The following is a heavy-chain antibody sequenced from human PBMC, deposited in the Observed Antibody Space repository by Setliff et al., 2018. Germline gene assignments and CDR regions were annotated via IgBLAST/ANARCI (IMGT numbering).Heavy chain of an antibody. V-gene: IGHV1-2*06. CDR3: ARDGGGDSDAFDI. CDR1: GYTFTGYY. J-gene: IGHJ3*02. Sequence: ASVKVSCKASGYTFTGYYMYWVRQAPGQGLEWMGRINPSSGATIYAQKFHGRVTMTSDTSISTAYMELGRLRSDDTAVYFCARDGGGDSDAFDIWGQGTMVTVSS. CDR2: INPSSGAT. D-gene: IGHD3-16*01.